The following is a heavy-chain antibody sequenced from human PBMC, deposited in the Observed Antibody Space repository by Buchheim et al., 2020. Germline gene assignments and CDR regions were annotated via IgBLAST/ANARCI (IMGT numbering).Heavy chain of an antibody. J-gene: IGHJ5*02. V-gene: IGHV3-21*02. D-gene: IGHD3-3*01. CDR3: AIQSSELRFLASSANPNWFDP. Sequence: EVQLVESGGGLVKPGGSLRLTCVASGFPFSSFSMNWVRQAPGKGLEWVSSISSSSSYIYYADSVKGRFSISRDNAKNSLYLQLSGLRADDTAVYYCAIQSSELRFLASSANPNWFDPWGQGTL. CDR2: ISSSSSYI. CDR1: GFPFSSFS.